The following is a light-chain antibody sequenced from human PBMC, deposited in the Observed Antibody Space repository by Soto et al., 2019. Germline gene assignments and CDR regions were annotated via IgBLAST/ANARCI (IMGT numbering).Light chain of an antibody. CDR3: QMYNSAPFT. CDR1: QGIYNY. J-gene: IGKJ3*01. V-gene: IGKV1-27*01. CDR2: AAS. Sequence: DIQMTQSPSSLSASVGDSVTITCRASQGIYNYFAWYQQKPGKVPKFLIYAASTLQAGVPPRFSGSGSGTEFTLTISSLQPEDVATYYCQMYNSAPFTFGPGTKVDIK.